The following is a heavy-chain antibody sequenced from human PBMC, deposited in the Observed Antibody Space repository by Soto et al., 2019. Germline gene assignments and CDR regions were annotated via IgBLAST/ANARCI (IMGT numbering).Heavy chain of an antibody. CDR3: AKTQSWYMNDY. D-gene: IGHD6-13*01. Sequence: PGGSLRLSCAASGFTFSSYGMHWVRQAPGKGLEWVAVISYDGSNKYYADSVKGRFTISRDNSKNTLYLQMNSLRAEDTAVYYCAKTQSWYMNDYWGQGNLVTVSS. CDR2: ISYDGSNK. V-gene: IGHV3-30*18. CDR1: GFTFSSYG. J-gene: IGHJ4*02.